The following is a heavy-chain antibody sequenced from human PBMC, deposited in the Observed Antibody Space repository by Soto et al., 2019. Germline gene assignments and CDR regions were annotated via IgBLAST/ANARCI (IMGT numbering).Heavy chain of an antibody. V-gene: IGHV1-69*12. Sequence: QVQLVQSGAEVKKPGSSVKVSCKASGGTFSSYAMSWVRQAPGQGIEWMGGIIPIFGTANYAQKFQGRVTITADEYTSTAHMELSSLRSEDTAVYYCARKRGHYYDSSGYDDAFDIWGQGKMVTGSS. CDR2: IIPIFGTA. D-gene: IGHD3-22*01. J-gene: IGHJ3*02. CDR3: ARKRGHYYDSSGYDDAFDI. CDR1: GGTFSSYA.